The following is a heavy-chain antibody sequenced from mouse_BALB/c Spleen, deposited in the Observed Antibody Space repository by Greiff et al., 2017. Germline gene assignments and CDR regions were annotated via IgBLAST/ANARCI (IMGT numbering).Heavy chain of an antibody. CDR1: GYSITSGYY. CDR2: ISYDGSN. CDR3: ARALSTMITTWFAY. V-gene: IGHV3-6*02. Sequence: EESGPGLVKPSQSLSLTCSVTGYSITSGYYWNWIRQFPGNKLEWMGYISYDGSNNYNPSLKNRISITRDTSKNQFFLKLNSVTTEDTATYYCARALSTMITTWFAYWGQGTLVTVSA. D-gene: IGHD2-4*01. J-gene: IGHJ3*01.